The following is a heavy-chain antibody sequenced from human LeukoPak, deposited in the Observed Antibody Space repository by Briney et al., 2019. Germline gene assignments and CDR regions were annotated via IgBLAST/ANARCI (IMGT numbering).Heavy chain of an antibody. CDR1: GDSVSSKNGA. D-gene: IGHD6-19*01. J-gene: IGHJ5*01. V-gene: IGHV6-1*01. CDR3: ARDLGTSGWYTFDF. Sequence: SQTLPLTCAISGDSVSSKNGAWNWIRQSPSRDLEWLGRTYYRSKWYDEYADSVKGQVTISPDTSKNQFSLHVYSVTPEDTAVYYCARDLGTSGWYTFDFWGQGTLVTVSS. CDR2: TYYRSKWYD.